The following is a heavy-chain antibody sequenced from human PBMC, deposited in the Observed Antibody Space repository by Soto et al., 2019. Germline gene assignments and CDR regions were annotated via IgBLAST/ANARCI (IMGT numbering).Heavy chain of an antibody. V-gene: IGHV1-3*01. J-gene: IGHJ5*02. D-gene: IGHD3-9*01. CDR2: INAGNGNT. Sequence: ASVKVSCKACGYTFTSYAMHWVRQAPGQRLEWMGWINAGNGNTKYSQKFQGRVTITRDTSASTAYMELSSLRSEDTAVYYCAREELRYFDWLSLNSNWFDPWGQGTLVTVSS. CDR3: AREELRYFDWLSLNSNWFDP. CDR1: GYTFTSYA.